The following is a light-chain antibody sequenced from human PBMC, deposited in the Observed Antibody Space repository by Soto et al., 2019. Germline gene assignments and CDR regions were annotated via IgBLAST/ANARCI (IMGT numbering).Light chain of an antibody. V-gene: IGKV3-20*01. J-gene: IGKJ1*01. CDR3: QQYGGSPRT. CDR2: GAS. Sequence: EIVLTQSPGTLSLSPGERATLSCRASQSVSSSYLAWYQQKPGQATRLLIYGASSRATGIPDRFSGSGSGTDFTLTISRLEPEDFAVYYCQQYGGSPRTFGQGTKVEIK. CDR1: QSVSSSY.